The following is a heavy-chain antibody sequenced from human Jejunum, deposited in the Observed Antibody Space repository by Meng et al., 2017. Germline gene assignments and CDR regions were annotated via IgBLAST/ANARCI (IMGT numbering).Heavy chain of an antibody. V-gene: IGHV3-7*01. J-gene: IGHJ4*02. D-gene: IGHD3-10*01. CDR1: GFDLSAYW. CDR3: ARVSLPSFGDTFDY. CDR2: IRRDGNEK. Sequence: GESLKISCTASGFDLSAYWMTWVRQAPGQGLEWMTSIRRDGNEKQYLDSVKGRFTVSRDNAKNSLALQMDSLRVDDTAVYYCARVSLPSFGDTFDYWGQGTLVTVSS.